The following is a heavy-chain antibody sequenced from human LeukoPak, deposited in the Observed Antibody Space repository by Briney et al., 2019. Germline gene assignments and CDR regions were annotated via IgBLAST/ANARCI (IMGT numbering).Heavy chain of an antibody. CDR3: AQEGGGA. CDR2: VGTGGVNT. D-gene: IGHD3-16*01. Sequence: PGASLRLSCVASGFTFSNYGMSWVRQAPGKGLEWVSGVGTGGVNTYHAESVKGRFTISRDNSKNTLFLQMNSLRAEDTAVYYCAQEGGGAWGQGTLVTVSS. J-gene: IGHJ5*02. CDR1: GFTFSNYG. V-gene: IGHV3-23*01.